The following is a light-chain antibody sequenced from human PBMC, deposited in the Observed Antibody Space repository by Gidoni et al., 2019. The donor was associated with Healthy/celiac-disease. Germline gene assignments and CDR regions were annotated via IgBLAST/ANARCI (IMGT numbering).Light chain of an antibody. J-gene: IGLJ2*01. Sequence: QSVLPPPPSVSGATGQSDPISCTGSSSHTGAGYDFHCYQQLPGTAAHLLIYGNSNRPSGGPARFSGSKSGTSASLAITGLQAEDEADYYCYSSDSSLSGAGVFGGGTKLTVL. V-gene: IGLV1-40*01. CDR2: GNS. CDR1: SSHTGAGYD. CDR3: YSSDSSLSGAGV.